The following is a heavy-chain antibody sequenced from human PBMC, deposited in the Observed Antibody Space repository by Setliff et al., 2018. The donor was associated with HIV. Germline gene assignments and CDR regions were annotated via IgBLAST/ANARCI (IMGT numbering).Heavy chain of an antibody. Sequence: GGSLRLSCAASGFTFSSYGIHWVRQAPGKGLEWVALIWYDGNNKYYADSVKGRFTISRDNSKNTLYLQMNSLRAEDTAVYFCATLPAAIVATTYYFDYWGQGTLVTVSS. J-gene: IGHJ4*02. CDR3: ATLPAAIVATTYYFDY. CDR2: IWYDGNNK. V-gene: IGHV3-33*01. D-gene: IGHD5-12*01. CDR1: GFTFSSYG.